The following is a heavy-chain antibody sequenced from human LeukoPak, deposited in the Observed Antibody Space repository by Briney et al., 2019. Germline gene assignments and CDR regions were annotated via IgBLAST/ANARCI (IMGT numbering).Heavy chain of an antibody. CDR3: AGTKYYDSSGYYSAPPFDY. CDR1: GFTFSSYA. J-gene: IGHJ4*02. V-gene: IGHV3-64*01. D-gene: IGHD3-22*01. Sequence: GGSLRLSCAASGFTFSSYAMHWVRQAPGKGLEYVSAISSNGGSSKYANSVKGRFTIPRDNSKNTLYLQMDSMRAEDMAVYYCAGTKYYDSSGYYSAPPFDYWGQGTLVTVSS. CDR2: ISSNGGSS.